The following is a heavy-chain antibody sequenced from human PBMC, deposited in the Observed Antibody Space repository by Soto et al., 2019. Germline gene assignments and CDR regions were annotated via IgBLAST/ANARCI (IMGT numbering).Heavy chain of an antibody. D-gene: IGHD3-22*01. CDR2: ISGSSTYI. V-gene: IGHV3-21*01. J-gene: IGHJ4*02. Sequence: GGSLRLSCASSGFTFSSYSMNWVRQAPGKGLEWASSISGSSTYIYYADSVKGRFTISRDNAKNSLYLQMNSLRDEDTAVYYCARDDYYDTSGYLALFDYWGQGTLVTVSS. CDR1: GFTFSSYS. CDR3: ARDDYYDTSGYLALFDY.